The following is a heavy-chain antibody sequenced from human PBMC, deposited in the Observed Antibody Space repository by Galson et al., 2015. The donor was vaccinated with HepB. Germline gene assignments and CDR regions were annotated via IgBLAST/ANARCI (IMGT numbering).Heavy chain of an antibody. D-gene: IGHD5-12*01. Sequence: SVKVSCKASGYTFSTYAMHWVRQAPGQRLEWMGWINTGNGNTKYSQKFQGRVTITRDTSASTAYMELSSLRSEDTAVYYCARTFGYSGYDFYYYYMDVWGKGTTVTVSS. V-gene: IGHV1-3*04. CDR1: GYTFSTYA. J-gene: IGHJ6*03. CDR2: INTGNGNT. CDR3: ARTFGYSGYDFYYYYMDV.